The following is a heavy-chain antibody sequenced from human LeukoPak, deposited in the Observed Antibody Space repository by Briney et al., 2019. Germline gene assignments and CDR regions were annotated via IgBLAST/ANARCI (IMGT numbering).Heavy chain of an antibody. V-gene: IGHV3-66*01. Sequence: PGGSLRLSCAASGFTVSSNYMSWVRQAPGKGLEGVSLIYSGGRIFYADSVKGRFIISTDNSKNTLYLQMNSLRAEDTAVYYCASGYSYGKVDYWGQGTLVTVSS. CDR3: ASGYSYGKVDY. CDR1: GFTVSSNY. CDR2: IYSGGRI. J-gene: IGHJ4*02. D-gene: IGHD5-18*01.